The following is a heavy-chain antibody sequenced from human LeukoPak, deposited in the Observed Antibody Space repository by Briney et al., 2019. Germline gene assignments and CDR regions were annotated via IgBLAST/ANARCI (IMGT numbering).Heavy chain of an antibody. V-gene: IGHV3-33*06. CDR2: IWYDGSNK. CDR3: AKNVDTAMVTAFDI. CDR1: GFIFSTYG. J-gene: IGHJ3*02. Sequence: PGRSLSLSCAASGFIFSTYGMHWVRQAPGKGLEWVAVIWYDGSNKYYADSVKGRFTISRDNSKNTLYLQMNSLRAEDTAVYYCAKNVDTAMVTAFDIWGQGTMVTVSS. D-gene: IGHD5-18*01.